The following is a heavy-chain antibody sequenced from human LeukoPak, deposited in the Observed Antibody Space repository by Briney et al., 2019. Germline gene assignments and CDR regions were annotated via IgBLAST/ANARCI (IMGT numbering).Heavy chain of an antibody. CDR1: GRSISTYY. D-gene: IGHD3-9*01. CDR3: ARESSSGILTGYAMDV. V-gene: IGHV4-59*01. J-gene: IGHJ6*02. Sequence: SETLSLTCTVSGRSISTYYWSWIRQPPGKGLEWIGYIYYSGSTNYNPSLKSRVTISVDTSKNQFSLKLSSVTAADTAVYYCARESSSGILTGYAMDVWGQGTTVTVSS. CDR2: IYYSGST.